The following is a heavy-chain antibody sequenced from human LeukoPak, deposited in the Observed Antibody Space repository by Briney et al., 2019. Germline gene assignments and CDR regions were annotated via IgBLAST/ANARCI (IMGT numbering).Heavy chain of an antibody. CDR2: IYYSEST. J-gene: IGHJ4*02. Sequence: SETLSLSCTVSGGSISSYYWSWIRQPPGKGLEWIGYIYYSESTNYNPSLKSRVTISVDTSKNQFSLKLSSVTAADTAVYYCARGVGGTIFGVVIDGGYFDYWGQGTLVTVSS. CDR3: ARGVGGTIFGVVIDGGYFDY. D-gene: IGHD3-3*01. CDR1: GGSISSYY. V-gene: IGHV4-59*01.